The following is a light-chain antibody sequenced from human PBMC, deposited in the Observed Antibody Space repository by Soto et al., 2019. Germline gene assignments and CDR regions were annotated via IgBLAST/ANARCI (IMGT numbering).Light chain of an antibody. CDR2: GAS. V-gene: IGKV3-15*01. J-gene: IGKJ1*01. CDR3: QQYNNWPT. CDR1: QSVSTT. Sequence: EIVLTQSPGTLSLSPGERATLSCRASQSVSTTFLVWYQQRPGQAPRLLIYGASTRATGIPARFSGSGSGTEFTLTINSLQSEDFAVYFCQQYNNWPTFGQGTKVDIK.